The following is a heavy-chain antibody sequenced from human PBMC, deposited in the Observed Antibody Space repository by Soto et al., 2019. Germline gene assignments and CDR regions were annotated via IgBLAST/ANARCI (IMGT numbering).Heavy chain of an antibody. Sequence: LSLTCAVSGGSTSSSNWWSWVRQPPGKGLKWIGEIYHSGSTNYNPSLKSRVTISVDKSKNQFSLKLSSVTAADTAVYYCASRPTFYDSSGYYFDYWGQGTLVTVSS. D-gene: IGHD3-22*01. J-gene: IGHJ4*02. CDR3: ASRPTFYDSSGYYFDY. CDR2: IYHSGST. V-gene: IGHV4-4*02. CDR1: GGSTSSSNW.